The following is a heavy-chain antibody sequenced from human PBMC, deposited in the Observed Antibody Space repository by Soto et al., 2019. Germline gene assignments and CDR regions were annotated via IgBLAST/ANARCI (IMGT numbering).Heavy chain of an antibody. CDR2: ISGSGGST. CDR1: GISFSSYG. J-gene: IGHJ3*01. V-gene: IGHV3-23*01. Sequence: GSLRLSCASSGISFSSYGMIWVRQAPGKGLEWVSAISGSGGSTYYADSVEGRFTISRDNAKNSLYLQMNSLRAEDTAVYYCARDQLYYNDISGRPLNAFDVWGQGTMVTVSS. CDR3: ARDQLYYNDISGRPLNAFDV. D-gene: IGHD3-22*01.